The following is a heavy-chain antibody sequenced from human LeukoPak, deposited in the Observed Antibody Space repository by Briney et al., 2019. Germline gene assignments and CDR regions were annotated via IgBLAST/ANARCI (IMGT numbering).Heavy chain of an antibody. Sequence: PGGSLRLSCAVSGFTFSSYSMTWVRQAPGKGLEWVSGISGSGGSTYYADSVKGRFTISRDNSKNTLYLQMNSLRAGDTAIYYCAKDLVWAGSGPDAFDIWGQGTMVTVSS. CDR2: ISGSGGST. D-gene: IGHD6-19*01. V-gene: IGHV3-23*01. CDR3: AKDLVWAGSGPDAFDI. J-gene: IGHJ3*02. CDR1: GFTFSSYS.